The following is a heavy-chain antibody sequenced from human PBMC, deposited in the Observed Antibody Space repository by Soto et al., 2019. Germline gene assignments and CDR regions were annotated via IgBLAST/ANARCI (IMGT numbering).Heavy chain of an antibody. J-gene: IGHJ3*02. V-gene: IGHV3-23*01. Sequence: GGSLRLSCAASGFTFSSYAMSWVRQAPGKGLEWVSAISGSGGSTYYADSVKGRFTISRDNSKNTLYLQMNSLRAEDTAVYYCAKDIDGSGSYYYDAFDIWGQGTMVTVSS. CDR2: ISGSGGST. CDR3: AKDIDGSGSYYYDAFDI. CDR1: GFTFSSYA. D-gene: IGHD3-10*01.